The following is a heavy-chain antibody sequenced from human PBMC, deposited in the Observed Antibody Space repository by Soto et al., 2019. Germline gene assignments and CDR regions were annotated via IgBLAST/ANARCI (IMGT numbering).Heavy chain of an antibody. J-gene: IGHJ6*02. V-gene: IGHV3-48*03. CDR2: ISSSGSTI. Sequence: GGSLRLSCATYGFTFSSYEMNWVRQAPGKXLEWVSYISSSGSTIYYADSVKGRFTISRDNAKNSLYLQMDSLRAEDTAVYYCARDQEAGSFFPYYYGMDVWGQGTTVTVSS. D-gene: IGHD6-13*01. CDR1: GFTFSSYE. CDR3: ARDQEAGSFFPYYYGMDV.